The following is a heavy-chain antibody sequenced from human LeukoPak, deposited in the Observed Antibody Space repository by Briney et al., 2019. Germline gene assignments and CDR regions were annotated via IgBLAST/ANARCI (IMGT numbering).Heavy chain of an antibody. CDR2: INAGNGNT. CDR3: ARDREQWLVYNWFDP. CDR1: GYTFTSYA. J-gene: IGHJ5*02. V-gene: IGHV1-3*01. D-gene: IGHD6-19*01. Sequence: ASVKVSCKASGYTFTSYAMHWVRQAPGQRLEWMGWINAGNGNTKYSQKFQGRVTITRDTSASTAYVELSSLRSEDTAVYYCARDREQWLVYNWFDPWGQGTLVTVSS.